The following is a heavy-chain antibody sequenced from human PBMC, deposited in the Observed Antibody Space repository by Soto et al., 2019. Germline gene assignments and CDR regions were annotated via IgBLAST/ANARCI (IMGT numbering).Heavy chain of an antibody. CDR3: ARAYYYDSSGYVAEYFPH. V-gene: IGHV1-2*02. J-gene: IGHJ1*01. Sequence: ASVKVSCKASGYTFTGYYMHWVRQAPGQGLEWMGWINPNNGGTNYAQKFQGRVTMTRDTSISTAYMELSRLRSEDTAVYYCARAYYYDSSGYVAEYFPHWGQGTLVTVSS. D-gene: IGHD3-22*01. CDR2: INPNNGGT. CDR1: GYTFTGYY.